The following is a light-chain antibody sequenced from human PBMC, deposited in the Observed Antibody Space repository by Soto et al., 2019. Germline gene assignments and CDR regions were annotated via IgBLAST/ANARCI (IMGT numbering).Light chain of an antibody. J-gene: IGLJ2*01. CDR3: ATWDDSLNGHVV. Sequence: QSVLTQPPSESGTPGQRVTISCSGSRSNIGSNTVNWYQQLPGTAPKFLIYSNNQRPSGVPKRFSGSKSGTSASLAISGLQSGDEADYYCATWDDSLNGHVVFGGGTKVTVL. CDR1: RSNIGSNT. CDR2: SNN. V-gene: IGLV1-44*01.